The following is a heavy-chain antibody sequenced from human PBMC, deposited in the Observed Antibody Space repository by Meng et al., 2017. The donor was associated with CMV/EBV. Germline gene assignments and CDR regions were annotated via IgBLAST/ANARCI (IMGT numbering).Heavy chain of an antibody. V-gene: IGHV3-7*01. J-gene: IGHJ6*02. CDR3: AAGFWGA. CDR1: GITFGDFL. D-gene: IGHD3-16*01. Sequence: GESLKISCTVSGITFGDFLMGWFRQAPGKGLAWVANIGQDGSDKNYVDSVKGRFTISRDNAKNSLYLQMNSLRVEDTAVYYCAAGFWGAWGQGTTVTVSS. CDR2: IGQDGSDK.